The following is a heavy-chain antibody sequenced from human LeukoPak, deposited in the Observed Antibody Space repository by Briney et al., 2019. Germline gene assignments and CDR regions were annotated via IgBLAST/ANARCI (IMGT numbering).Heavy chain of an antibody. V-gene: IGHV3-30*18. CDR1: GLTFSSYG. Sequence: GGSLRLSCAASGLTFSSYGMPWVRQAPGKGLEWVAVISYDGSNKYYADSVKGRFTISRDNSKNTLYLQMNSLRAEDTAVYYCAKGRSPFRDILTGDIDYWGQGTLVTVSS. CDR2: ISYDGSNK. J-gene: IGHJ4*02. CDR3: AKGRSPFRDILTGDIDY. D-gene: IGHD3-9*01.